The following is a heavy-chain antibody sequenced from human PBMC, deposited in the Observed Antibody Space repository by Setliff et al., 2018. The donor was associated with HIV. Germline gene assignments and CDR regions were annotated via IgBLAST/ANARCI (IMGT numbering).Heavy chain of an antibody. CDR1: GDFFSSDYY. CDR2: IYHSGST. Sequence: SETLSLTCTVSGDFFSSDYYWGWIRQSPGKGLEWIGSIYHSGSTYYNPSVQSPVTISVDTSKNQFSLKLTSVTAADTAVYYCARGGPSFYSDTIAFDIWGQGTMVTVSS. J-gene: IGHJ3*02. V-gene: IGHV4-38-2*02. D-gene: IGHD3-16*02. CDR3: ARGGPSFYSDTIAFDI.